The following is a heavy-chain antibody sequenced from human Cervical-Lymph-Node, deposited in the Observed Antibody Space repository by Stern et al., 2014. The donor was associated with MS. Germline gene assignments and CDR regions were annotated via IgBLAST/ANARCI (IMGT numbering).Heavy chain of an antibody. D-gene: IGHD3-16*01. Sequence: EVQLLESGGGLIQPGRSLRLSCAASGFTFDDHAMHWVRQAPGTGLEWISGINWNSGDIDYADSVKGRFTISRDNAKNSLYLQMSSLRPEDTALYFCVRDRGASGTYWYFDLWGSGTLVTVSS. V-gene: IGHV3-9*01. CDR3: VRDRGASGTYWYFDL. CDR1: GFTFDDHA. CDR2: INWNSGDI. J-gene: IGHJ2*01.